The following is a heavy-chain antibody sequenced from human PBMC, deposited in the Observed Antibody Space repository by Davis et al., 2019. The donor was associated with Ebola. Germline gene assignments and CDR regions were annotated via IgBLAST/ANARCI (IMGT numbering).Heavy chain of an antibody. Sequence: GESLKISCAASGFPFSYYWMSWVRQAPGKGLEWVANIRQDGSEQYYVDSVKGRFTISRDNAKNSLYLQMSSLRAEDTAVYYCARGIGKMDTSSSGSWGQGTLVTVSS. V-gene: IGHV3-7*01. CDR3: ARGIGKMDTSSSGS. J-gene: IGHJ5*02. D-gene: IGHD6-6*01. CDR2: IRQDGSEQ. CDR1: GFPFSYYW.